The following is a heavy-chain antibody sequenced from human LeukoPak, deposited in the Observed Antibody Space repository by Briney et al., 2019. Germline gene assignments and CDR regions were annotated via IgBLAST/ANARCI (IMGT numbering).Heavy chain of an antibody. D-gene: IGHD5-18*01. CDR3: ARDRAMVVGSSWYYDY. J-gene: IGHJ4*02. CDR2: ITSSSNYI. Sequence: GGSLRLSCAASGFTFITYSMTWVRQAPGKGLEWVSSITSSSNYIHYADSVRGRFTISRDNAKNSLYLQMNSLRAEDTALYYCARDRAMVVGSSWYYDYWGQGTLVTVSS. V-gene: IGHV3-21*06. CDR1: GFTFITYS.